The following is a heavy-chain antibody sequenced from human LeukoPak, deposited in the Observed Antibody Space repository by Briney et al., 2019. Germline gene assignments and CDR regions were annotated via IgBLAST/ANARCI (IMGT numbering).Heavy chain of an antibody. D-gene: IGHD1-26*01. Sequence: ETLSLTCTVSAGSISSSSYYWGWIRQPPGKGLEWVSYISSSSSTIYYADSVKGRFTISRDNAKNSLYLQMNSLRAEDTAVYYCAREVGATAYWGQGTLVTVSS. V-gene: IGHV3-48*01. CDR2: ISSSSSTI. CDR1: AGSISSSS. J-gene: IGHJ4*02. CDR3: AREVGATAY.